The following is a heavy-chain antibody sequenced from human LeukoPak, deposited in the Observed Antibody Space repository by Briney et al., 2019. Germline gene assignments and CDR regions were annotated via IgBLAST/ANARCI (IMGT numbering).Heavy chain of an antibody. J-gene: IGHJ4*02. CDR3: ARGLRRLRWDGGVYYFDY. D-gene: IGHD3-16*01. V-gene: IGHV4-34*01. Sequence: SETLSLTCAVYGGSFSGYYWSWIRQPPGKGLEWIGAINHSGSTNYNPSLKSRVTISVDNTKNNFSLKLSSVAAADTAVYYCARGLRRLRWDGGVYYFDYWGQGTLVTVSS. CDR2: INHSGST. CDR1: GGSFSGYY.